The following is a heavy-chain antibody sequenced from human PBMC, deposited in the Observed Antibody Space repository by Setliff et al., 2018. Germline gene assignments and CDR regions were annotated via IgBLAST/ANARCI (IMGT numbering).Heavy chain of an antibody. V-gene: IGHV1-18*01. CDR1: GYTFTSSG. CDR3: SRLVRYCTTTTCQRASGAEF. CDR2: ISAYTGNT. Sequence: ASVKVSCKAPGYTFTSSGITWVRQAPGQGLEWMGWISAYTGNTNYAQKLQGRVTMTTDTSTSTAYMELRSLTSDDTAVYYCSRLVRYCTTTTCQRASGAEFWGQGTLVTVSS. J-gene: IGHJ1*01. D-gene: IGHD2-8*01.